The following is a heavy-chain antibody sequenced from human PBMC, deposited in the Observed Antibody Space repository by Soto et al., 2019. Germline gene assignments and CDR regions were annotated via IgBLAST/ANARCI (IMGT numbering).Heavy chain of an antibody. CDR3: ARAGYCSGGTCFHGNCDY. J-gene: IGHJ4*02. V-gene: IGHV1-46*01. CDR2: INPNGGGK. D-gene: IGHD2-15*01. Sequence: QVQLVQSGAEVKRPGASVKVSCKASGYTFTTYYMHWVRQAPGQGLEWLGIINPNGGGKTYAQKFQGRVTMTRDTSTSTVYLELSSLRSEDTAVYYCARAGYCSGGTCFHGNCDYWGQGTLVTVSA. CDR1: GYTFTTYY.